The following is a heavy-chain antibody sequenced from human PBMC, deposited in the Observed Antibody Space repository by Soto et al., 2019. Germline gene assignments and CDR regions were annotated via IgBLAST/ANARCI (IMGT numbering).Heavy chain of an antibody. V-gene: IGHV3-74*01. CDR2: INSDGSST. J-gene: IGHJ4*02. CDR3: TRGLENYGYFDY. CDR1: GFTFSSYW. D-gene: IGHD1-7*01. Sequence: EVQLVESGGGLVQPGGSLRLSCAASGFTFSSYWMHWVRQAPGKGLEWVSRINSDGSSTVYAYSVKGRFTISSDNAKNTLSVPMTTLMAADPAVYYCTRGLENYGYFDYGGQGIVATVSS.